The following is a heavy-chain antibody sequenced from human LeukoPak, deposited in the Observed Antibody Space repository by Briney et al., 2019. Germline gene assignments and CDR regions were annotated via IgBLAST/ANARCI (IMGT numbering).Heavy chain of an antibody. CDR1: GGSISSYF. V-gene: IGHV4-4*07. Sequence: PSETLSLTCTVSGGSISSYFWSWIRQPAGKRLEWIGRIYSSGSTNYNPSLKRRATMSIDTSKNQFSLRLTSVTAADTAVYYCARAQYYSDGSAYSPAYYFDYWGHGTLVTVSS. D-gene: IGHD3-22*01. CDR2: IYSSGST. J-gene: IGHJ4*01. CDR3: ARAQYYSDGSAYSPAYYFDY.